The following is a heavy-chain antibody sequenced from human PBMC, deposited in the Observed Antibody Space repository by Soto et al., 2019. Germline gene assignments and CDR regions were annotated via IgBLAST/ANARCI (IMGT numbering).Heavy chain of an antibody. D-gene: IGHD3-9*01. CDR2: IHHSGSF. Sequence: QVQLQESGPGLVNPSGTLSLTCAVSGGSITSNWWSWVHQPPGKGLELIGEIHHSGSFNYNPSLRSRVTISIDKSKNQLSLKLTSVTAADTAVHYCGRNDWYRFDPWGQGTLVTVSS. J-gene: IGHJ5*02. CDR1: GGSITSNW. CDR3: GRNDWYRFDP. V-gene: IGHV4-4*02.